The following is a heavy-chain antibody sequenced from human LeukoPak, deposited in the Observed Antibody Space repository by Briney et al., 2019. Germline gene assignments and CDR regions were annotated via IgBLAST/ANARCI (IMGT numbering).Heavy chain of an antibody. CDR2: IWYDGSNK. CDR3: ARDRSMSGWYIDL. V-gene: IGHV3-33*01. D-gene: IGHD2/OR15-2a*01. J-gene: IGHJ2*01. CDR1: GFTFSSYG. Sequence: GGSLRLSCAASGFTFSSYGMHWVRQAPGKGLEWGAVIWYDGSNKYYPDSVQGRFTISRDNSKNTLYLQVNSLRAEDTAVYYCARDRSMSGWYIDLWGRGTLVTVSS.